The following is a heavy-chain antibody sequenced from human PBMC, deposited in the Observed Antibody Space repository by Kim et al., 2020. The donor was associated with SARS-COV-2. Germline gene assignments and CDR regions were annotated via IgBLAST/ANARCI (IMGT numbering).Heavy chain of an antibody. D-gene: IGHD2-21*01. J-gene: IGHJ6*02. V-gene: IGHV3-11*04. Sequence: VKGRFTISKDNSKNSRYLQMRSLRAEDTAVYYCAREPYGGDLFYYYYGMDDWGQGTTVTVSS. CDR3: AREPYGGDLFYYYYGMDD.